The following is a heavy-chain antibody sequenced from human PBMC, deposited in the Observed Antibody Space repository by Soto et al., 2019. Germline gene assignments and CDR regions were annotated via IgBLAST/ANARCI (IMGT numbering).Heavy chain of an antibody. J-gene: IGHJ4*02. CDR1: GGSFSGYY. CDR2: INHSGST. CDR3: ARATVMAKSKFDY. V-gene: IGHV4-34*01. Sequence: SETLSLTCAVYGGSFSGYYWSWIRQPPGKGLEWIGEINHSGSTNYNPSLKSRVTISVDTSKNQFSLKLSSVTAADTAVYYCARATVMAKSKFDYWGQGTLVTVSS. D-gene: IGHD5-18*01.